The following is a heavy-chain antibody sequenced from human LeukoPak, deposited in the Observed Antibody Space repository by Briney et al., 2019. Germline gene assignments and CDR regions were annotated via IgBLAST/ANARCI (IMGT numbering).Heavy chain of an antibody. D-gene: IGHD3-9*01. CDR3: ATSYDILTGSQAHAFDI. CDR2: FDPEDGET. Sequence: GASVKVSCKVSGYTLTELSMHWVRQAPGKGLEWMGGFDPEDGETIYAQKFQGRITMTEDTSTDTAYMELSSLRSEDTAVYYCATSYDILTGSQAHAFDIWGQGTMVTVSS. V-gene: IGHV1-24*01. CDR1: GYTLTELS. J-gene: IGHJ3*02.